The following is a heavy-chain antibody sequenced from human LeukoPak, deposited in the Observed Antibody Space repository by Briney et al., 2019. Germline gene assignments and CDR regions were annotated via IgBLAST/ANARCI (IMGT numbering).Heavy chain of an antibody. Sequence: SSETLSLTCTVSGCSISSSTYYWGWIRQPPGKGLEWIGTIYYSGTTYYNPSLKSRVTISVDTSKNQFSLNLMSVTAADTAMYYCARHPSIPGRGTGYFYGMDVWGQGTTVTVSS. D-gene: IGHD3-10*01. V-gene: IGHV4-39*01. CDR1: GCSISSSTYY. CDR2: IYYSGTT. J-gene: IGHJ6*02. CDR3: ARHPSIPGRGTGYFYGMDV.